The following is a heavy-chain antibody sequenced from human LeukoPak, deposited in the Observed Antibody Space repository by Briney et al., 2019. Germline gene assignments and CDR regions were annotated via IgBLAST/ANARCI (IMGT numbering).Heavy chain of an antibody. CDR2: IRAGGGGT. V-gene: IGHV3-23*01. CDR3: AKRDVARLDS. CDR1: GCTFSSYA. Sequence: GGSLRLSCAASGCTFSSYAMSWVRQAPGKGLEWVSAIRAGGGGTYYADSVKGRFTISRDNSKSTLYLQMNSLRAEDTAVYYCAKRDVARLDSWGQGTLVTVSS. J-gene: IGHJ4*02.